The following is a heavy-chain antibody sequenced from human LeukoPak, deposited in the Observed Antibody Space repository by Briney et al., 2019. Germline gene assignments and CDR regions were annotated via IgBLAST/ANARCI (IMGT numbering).Heavy chain of an antibody. Sequence: PGGSLRLSCAASGFPFNVQTMSWVRQAPGKGLDWVASVRQDGSEIYYVDSVKGRFTISRDNPKNSLYLQMNSLRAEDTAVYYCARGGATRGRFENWGQGTLVTVSS. CDR1: GFPFNVQT. J-gene: IGHJ4*02. CDR3: ARGGATRGRFEN. D-gene: IGHD1-26*01. CDR2: VRQDGSEI. V-gene: IGHV3-7*01.